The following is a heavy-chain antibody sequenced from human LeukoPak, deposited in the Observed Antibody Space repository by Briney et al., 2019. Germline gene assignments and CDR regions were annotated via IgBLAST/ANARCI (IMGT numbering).Heavy chain of an antibody. J-gene: IGHJ6*03. CDR2: IIPIFGTA. CDR3: ARNRLQSYYYYMDV. CDR1: GGTFSSYA. Sequence: ASVKVSCKASGGTFSSYAISWVRQAPGQGLEWMGGIIPIFGTANYAQKFQGRVTITAGESTSTAYMELSSLRSEDTAVYYCARNRLQSYYYYMDVWGKGTTVTVSS. V-gene: IGHV1-69*13. D-gene: IGHD4-11*01.